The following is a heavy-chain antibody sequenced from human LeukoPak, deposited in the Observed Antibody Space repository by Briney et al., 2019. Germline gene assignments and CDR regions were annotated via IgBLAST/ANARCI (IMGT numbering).Heavy chain of an antibody. CDR2: IYYSGST. Sequence: SETLSLTCTVSGGSLSSYYWSWGREPPGEGPGGIGYIYYSGSTNYNPSLKSRVTISVDTSKNQFSLKLSSVTAADTAVYYCAILSMVRGVIFDYWGQGTLVTVSS. CDR1: GGSLSSYY. CDR3: AILSMVRGVIFDY. J-gene: IGHJ4*02. D-gene: IGHD3-10*01. V-gene: IGHV4-59*12.